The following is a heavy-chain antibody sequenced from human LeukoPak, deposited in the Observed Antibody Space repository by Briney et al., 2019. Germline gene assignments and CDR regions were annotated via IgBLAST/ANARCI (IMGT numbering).Heavy chain of an antibody. CDR1: GFTFSSYE. V-gene: IGHV3-48*03. CDR3: VRDQKPGWYPDY. Sequence: AGGSLRLSCAASGFTFSSYEMNWVRQAPGKGLEWVSYISGSSTFTNYADSVKGRFTISRDNAKNSLYLQMNSLRAEDTAVYYCVRDQKPGWYPDYWGQGTLVTVSS. D-gene: IGHD6-19*01. J-gene: IGHJ4*02. CDR2: ISGSSTFT.